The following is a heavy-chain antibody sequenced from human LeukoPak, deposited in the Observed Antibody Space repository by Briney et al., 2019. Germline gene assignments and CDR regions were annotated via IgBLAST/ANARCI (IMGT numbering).Heavy chain of an antibody. D-gene: IGHD5-24*01. V-gene: IGHV3-53*05. CDR2: IYSDGDT. Sequence: GSLRLPCVVSGFTFNGNHMNWVRQAPGKGLEWVSVIYSDGDTYYADSVKGRLTISRDNSKNTLYLQMKSLQPEDTAVYYCARDPRDGYGHFDYWGQGTLVTVSS. CDR1: GFTFNGNH. CDR3: ARDPRDGYGHFDY. J-gene: IGHJ4*02.